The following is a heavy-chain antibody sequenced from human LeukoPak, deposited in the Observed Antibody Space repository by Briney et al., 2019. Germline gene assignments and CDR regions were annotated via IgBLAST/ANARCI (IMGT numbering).Heavy chain of an antibody. J-gene: IGHJ4*02. D-gene: IGHD3-3*01. CDR3: AKVGFLEWSTSRGYYFDY. CDR2: ISYDGSNK. CDR1: GFTFSSYA. Sequence: GGSLRLSCAASGFTFSSYAMHWVRQAPGKGLEWVAVISYDGSNKYYADSVKGRFTISRDNSKNTLYLQMNSLRAEDTAVYYCAKVGFLEWSTSRGYYFDYWGQGTLVTVSS. V-gene: IGHV3-30-3*01.